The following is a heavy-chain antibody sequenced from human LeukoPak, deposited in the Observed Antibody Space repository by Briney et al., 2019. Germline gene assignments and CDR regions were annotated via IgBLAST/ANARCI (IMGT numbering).Heavy chain of an antibody. CDR2: ISAYKGVT. V-gene: IGHV1-18*01. CDR1: GYTFISYG. J-gene: IGHJ4*02. D-gene: IGHD2-15*01. Sequence: GASVKVSCKPSGYTFISYGISWVRQAPGQGVEWVGWISAYKGVTDYAQKFQGRVAMTTDTSTSTVYMELMSLTFEDTAVYYCARVNDITVVAAAAPHYEYWGQGTLVTVSS. CDR3: ARVNDITVVAAAAPHYEY.